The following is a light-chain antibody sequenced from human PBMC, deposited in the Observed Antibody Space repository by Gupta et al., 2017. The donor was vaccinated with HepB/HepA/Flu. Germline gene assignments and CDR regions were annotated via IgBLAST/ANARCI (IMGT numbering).Light chain of an antibody. CDR3: QHYNNWPPWT. J-gene: IGKJ1*01. CDR1: QSVSSN. Sequence: EIVMTQSPATLSVSPGERVTLSCRASQSVSSNLAWYQQKPGQAPRLLIYGASTRATGIPARFSGSGSVTECTLTISSLQAEDFAIYYCQHYNNWPPWTFGQGTKVDIK. V-gene: IGKV3-15*01. CDR2: GAS.